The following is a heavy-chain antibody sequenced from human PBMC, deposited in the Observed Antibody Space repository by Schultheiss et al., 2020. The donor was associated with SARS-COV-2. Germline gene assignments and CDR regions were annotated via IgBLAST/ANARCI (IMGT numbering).Heavy chain of an antibody. V-gene: IGHV4-34*01. Sequence: GSLRLSCAVYGGSFSGYYWSWIRQPPGKGLEWIGEINHSGSTNYNPSLKSRVTISVDTSKNQFSLKLSSVTAADTAVYYCARGRGLTMVRGVTHFDYWGQGTLVTVSS. D-gene: IGHD3-10*01. J-gene: IGHJ4*02. CDR3: ARGRGLTMVRGVTHFDY. CDR1: GGSFSGYY. CDR2: INHSGST.